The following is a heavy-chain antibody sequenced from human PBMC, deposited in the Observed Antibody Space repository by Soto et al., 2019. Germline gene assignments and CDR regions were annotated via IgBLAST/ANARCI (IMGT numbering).Heavy chain of an antibody. J-gene: IGHJ3*02. CDR1: GFTFSSYS. CDR3: ARDPADIVVVVAAMPNDAFDI. Sequence: GGSLRLSCAASGFTFSSYSMNWVRQAPGKGLEWVSYISSSSSTIYYADSVKGRFTISRDNAKNSLYLQMNSLRAEDTAVYYCARDPADIVVVVAAMPNDAFDIWGQGTMVTVSS. D-gene: IGHD2-15*01. V-gene: IGHV3-48*01. CDR2: ISSSSSTI.